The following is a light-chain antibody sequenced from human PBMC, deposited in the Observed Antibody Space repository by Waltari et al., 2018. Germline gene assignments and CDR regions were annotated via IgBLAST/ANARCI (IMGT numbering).Light chain of an antibody. J-gene: IGLJ1*01. Sequence: SYELTQPPSASVSAGQTASITCSGDKLGHKFVCWFHQRPGQSPVLVIYQDKKRPSGIPERFSGSNSGNTATLTISGTQPLDEADYYCQAWDSSSDSYVFGSGTKVTV. CDR1: KLGHKF. CDR2: QDK. V-gene: IGLV3-1*01. CDR3: QAWDSSSDSYV.